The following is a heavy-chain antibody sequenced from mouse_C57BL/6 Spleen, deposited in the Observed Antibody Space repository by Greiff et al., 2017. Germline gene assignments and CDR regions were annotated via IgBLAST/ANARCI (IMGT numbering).Heavy chain of an antibody. J-gene: IGHJ1*03. CDR3: ARDHYYGSSWYFDV. Sequence: EVQLVESEGGLVQPGSSMKLSCTASGFTFSDYYMAWVRQVPDKGLEWVANINYDGSSTYYLDSLKSRFIISRDNAKNILYLQMSSLKSEDTATYYCARDHYYGSSWYFDVWGTGTTVTVSS. V-gene: IGHV5-16*01. CDR1: GFTFSDYY. CDR2: INYDGSST. D-gene: IGHD1-1*01.